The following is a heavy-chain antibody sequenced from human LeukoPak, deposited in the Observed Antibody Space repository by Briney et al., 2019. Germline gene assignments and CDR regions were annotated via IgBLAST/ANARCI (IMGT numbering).Heavy chain of an antibody. CDR2: MNPNSGNT. J-gene: IGHJ4*02. CDR1: GYTFTSYD. Sequence: ASVKVSCKASGYTFTSYDINWVRQATGQGLEWMGWMNPNSGNTGYAQKFQGRVTMTRNTSISTAYMELSSLRSEDTAVYYCARGRVTIAAAGTWSGGYFDYWGQGTLVTVSS. V-gene: IGHV1-8*01. CDR3: ARGRVTIAAAGTWSGGYFDY. D-gene: IGHD6-13*01.